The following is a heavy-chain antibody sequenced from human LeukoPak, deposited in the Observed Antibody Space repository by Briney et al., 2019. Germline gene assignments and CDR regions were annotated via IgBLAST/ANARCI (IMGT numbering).Heavy chain of an antibody. J-gene: IGHJ4*02. CDR1: GFTFSSYA. Sequence: GGSLRLSCAASGFTFSSYAMHWVRQAPGKGLEWVAVISYDGSNKYYADSVKGRFTISRDNSKNTLYLQMNSLRVEDTAVYYCVRSAFHAGSGNYYDYWGQGTLVTVSS. D-gene: IGHD3-22*01. CDR3: VRSAFHAGSGNYYDY. CDR2: ISYDGSNK. V-gene: IGHV3-30-3*01.